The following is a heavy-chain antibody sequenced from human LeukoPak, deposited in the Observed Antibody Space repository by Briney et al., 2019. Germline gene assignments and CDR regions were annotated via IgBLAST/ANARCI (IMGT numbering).Heavy chain of an antibody. J-gene: IGHJ6*02. D-gene: IGHD3-10*01. CDR1: GFTFRTYA. CDR3: AKGGGLWFGGLSVYYYYGMDV. V-gene: IGHV3-23*01. Sequence: GGSLRLSCAASGFTFRTYAMSWVRQAPGKGLEWVSAVISSGGSTNYADSVKGRFTISRDNSKNTLYLQMNSLRVEDTAVYFCAKGGGLWFGGLSVYYYYGMDVWGQGTTVTVSS. CDR2: VISSGGST.